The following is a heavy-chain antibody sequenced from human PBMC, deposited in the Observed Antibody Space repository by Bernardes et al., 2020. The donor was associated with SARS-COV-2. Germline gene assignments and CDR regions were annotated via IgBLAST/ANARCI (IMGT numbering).Heavy chain of an antibody. CDR3: ARDGRISVPGTDYFDF. CDR2: ISASGSP. D-gene: IGHD6-19*01. CDR1: DDAISSGSFY. Sequence: SETLSLTCAVSDDAISSGSFYWSLIRQPAGTGLEWVGRISASGSPNYNPSLKSRVTMSVDTSKNQFSLKLTSVTAADTAVYYCARDGRISVPGTDYFDFWGQGILVTVSS. V-gene: IGHV4-61*02. J-gene: IGHJ4*02.